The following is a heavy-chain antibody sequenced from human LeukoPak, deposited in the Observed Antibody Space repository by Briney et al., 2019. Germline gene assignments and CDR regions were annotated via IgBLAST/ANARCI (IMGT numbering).Heavy chain of an antibody. V-gene: IGHV4-4*07. CDR3: ARDIVLMVYASWFDP. D-gene: IGHD2-8*01. CDR2: IYTSGST. Sequence: PSEALSLTCTVSGDSISSYYWSWIRQPAGKGLEWIGRIYTSGSTNYNPSLKSRVTMSVDTSKNQFSLKLSSVTAADTAVYYCARDIVLMVYASWFDPWGQGTLVTVSS. CDR1: GDSISSYY. J-gene: IGHJ5*02.